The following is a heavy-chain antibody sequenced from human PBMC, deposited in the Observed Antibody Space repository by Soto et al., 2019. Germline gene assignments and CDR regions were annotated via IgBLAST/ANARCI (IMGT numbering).Heavy chain of an antibody. D-gene: IGHD6-13*01. CDR2: IYYTGNT. Sequence: SETLSLTCNVSGGSMSSYYWSWLRQPPGKGLEWIGHIYYTGNTNYNPSLKGRVTISVDTSKSQFSLRLSSVTAADTAVYYCARDGYSSSWYDYWGQGTLVTVPQ. J-gene: IGHJ4*02. V-gene: IGHV4-59*01. CDR3: ARDGYSSSWYDY. CDR1: GGSMSSYY.